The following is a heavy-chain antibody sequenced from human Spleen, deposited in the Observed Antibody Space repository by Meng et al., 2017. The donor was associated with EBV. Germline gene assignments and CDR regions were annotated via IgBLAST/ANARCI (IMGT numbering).Heavy chain of an antibody. J-gene: IGHJ4*02. D-gene: IGHD3-10*01. V-gene: IGHV4-30-2*01. Sequence: QLHASGSGRATASQTLCLTCAVSGGSITSCGYSWSCIRQPPGKGLEWIGYISRSGNSYYNPSLKSQPTMSIDTSKNQFSLELSSVTAADTAVYYCARTSVGSGSYSHDYWGQGTLVTVSS. CDR2: ISRSGNS. CDR3: ARTSVGSGSYSHDY. CDR1: GGSITSCGYS.